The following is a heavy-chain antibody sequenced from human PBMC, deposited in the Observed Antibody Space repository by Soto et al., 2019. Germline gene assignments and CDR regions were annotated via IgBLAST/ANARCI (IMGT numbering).Heavy chain of an antibody. CDR2: IYYSGST. J-gene: IGHJ6*02. D-gene: IGHD6-25*01. CDR1: GGSISSYY. V-gene: IGHV4-59*12. CDR3: ARESGGYDSSTRYGLDV. Sequence: SETLSLTCTVSGGSISSYYWGWIRQPPGPGLEWIGYIYYSGSTNYNPSLKSRVTISVDRSKNQFSLNLSSVTAADTAIYYCARESGGYDSSTRYGLDVWGQGTTVTVSS.